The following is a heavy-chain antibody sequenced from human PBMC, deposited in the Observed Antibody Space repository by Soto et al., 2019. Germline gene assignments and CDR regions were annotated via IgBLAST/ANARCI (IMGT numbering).Heavy chain of an antibody. V-gene: IGHV3-48*03. Sequence: PGGSLRLSCAASGFTFSHYELNWVRQARGKGLEWVSYISGSGRTKSYADSVRGRFTISRDNAKNSPYLQMNSLRAEDTAVYYCAKTGGYSGYDAMDAFDIWGQGTMVTVSS. D-gene: IGHD5-12*01. CDR1: GFTFSHYE. CDR2: ISGSGRTK. J-gene: IGHJ3*02. CDR3: AKTGGYSGYDAMDAFDI.